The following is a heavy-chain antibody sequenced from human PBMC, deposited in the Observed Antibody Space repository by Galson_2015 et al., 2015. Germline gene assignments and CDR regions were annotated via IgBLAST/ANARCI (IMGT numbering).Heavy chain of an antibody. CDR1: GFTFSSYA. D-gene: IGHD2-15*01. CDR2: ISYDGSNK. CDR3: AKDLVAGNSQIDY. Sequence: SLRLSCAASGFTFSSYAMHWVRQAPGKGLEWVAVISYDGSNKYYADSVKGRFTISRDNSKNTLYLQMNSLRAEDTAVYYCAKDLVAGNSQIDYWGQGTLVTVSS. J-gene: IGHJ4*02. V-gene: IGHV3-30*04.